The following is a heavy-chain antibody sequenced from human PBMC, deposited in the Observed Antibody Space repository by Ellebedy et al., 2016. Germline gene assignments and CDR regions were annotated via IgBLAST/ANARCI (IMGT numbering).Heavy chain of an antibody. J-gene: IGHJ5*02. Sequence: ASVKVSCKASGYIFTCYYMHLVRQPPGQGLEWMAWINPNSGGTKYAQQFQGRVTLTRDTSINTAYMELSSRRSDDTAVYYCTRGFSIAVAGNWFDPWGKGTLVTVSS. CDR2: INPNSGGT. D-gene: IGHD6-19*01. CDR1: GYIFTCYY. CDR3: TRGFSIAVAGNWFDP. V-gene: IGHV1-2*02.